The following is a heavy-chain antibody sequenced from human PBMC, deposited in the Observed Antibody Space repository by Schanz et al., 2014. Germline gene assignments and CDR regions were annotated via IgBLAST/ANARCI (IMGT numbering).Heavy chain of an antibody. D-gene: IGHD6-25*01. CDR2: IKRDGSEK. Sequence: EEQLVESGGGLVQPGGSLRLSCAASGFSFSTYWMSWVRQAPGKGLEWVANIKRDGSEKNYLDSVKGRFTISTDNAKNALFMQRNSLRAEDTAVYYCVAADNGMDVWGQGTPVTVSS. J-gene: IGHJ6*02. CDR1: GFSFSTYW. CDR3: VAADNGMDV. V-gene: IGHV3-7*02.